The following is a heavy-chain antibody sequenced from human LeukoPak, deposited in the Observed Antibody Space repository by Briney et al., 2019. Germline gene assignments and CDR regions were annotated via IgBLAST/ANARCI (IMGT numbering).Heavy chain of an antibody. Sequence: GRSLRLSCAASGFTFSSYGMHWVRQAPGMGLEWVTGISWNSGSIGYADSVKGRFTISRDNAKNSLYLQMNSPRAEDMALYYCAKDVGLYSSSSGAFDIWGQGTMVTVSS. V-gene: IGHV3-9*03. CDR1: GFTFSSYG. J-gene: IGHJ3*02. CDR3: AKDVGLYSSSSGAFDI. CDR2: ISWNSGSI. D-gene: IGHD6-6*01.